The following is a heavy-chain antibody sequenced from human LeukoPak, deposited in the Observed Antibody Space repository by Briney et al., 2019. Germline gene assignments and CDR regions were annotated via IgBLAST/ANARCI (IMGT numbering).Heavy chain of an antibody. Sequence: RPGGSLRLSCAASGFTFDDYGMSWVRQAPGKGPEWVSGINWNGGSTGYADSVKGRFTISRDNAKNSLYLQMNSLRAEDTALYHCARAPETAIFDYWGQGTLVTVSS. J-gene: IGHJ4*02. CDR2: INWNGGST. CDR1: GFTFDDYG. D-gene: IGHD5-18*01. CDR3: ARAPETAIFDY. V-gene: IGHV3-20*01.